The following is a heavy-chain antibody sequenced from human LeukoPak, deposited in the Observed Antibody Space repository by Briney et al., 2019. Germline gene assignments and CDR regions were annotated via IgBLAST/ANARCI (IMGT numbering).Heavy chain of an antibody. CDR3: SSSGSRWDYFDY. J-gene: IGHJ4*02. Sequence: AGSLRLSCAVSGFTFANAWMTWVRQAPGKGLEWVGRIKRKNDGGATDYATPVKGRFTISRDDSINTLYLQMNSLKTEDTAVYYCSSSGSRWDYFDYWGQGALVTVSS. D-gene: IGHD6-13*01. CDR1: GFTFANAW. CDR2: IKRKNDGGAT. V-gene: IGHV3-15*01.